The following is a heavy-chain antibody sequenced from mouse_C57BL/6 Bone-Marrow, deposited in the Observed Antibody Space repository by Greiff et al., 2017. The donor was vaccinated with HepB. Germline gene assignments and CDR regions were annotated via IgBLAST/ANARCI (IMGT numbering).Heavy chain of an antibody. V-gene: IGHV1-59*01. J-gene: IGHJ2*01. CDR2: IDPSDSYT. CDR1: GYTFTSYW. Sequence: VQLQQPGAELVRPGTSVKLSCKASGYTFTSYWMHWVKQRPGQGLEWIGVIDPSDSYTNYNQKFKGKATLTVDTSSSTAYMQLSSLTSEDSAVYYCARGLGSGDSWGQGTTLTVSS. CDR3: ARGLGSGDS. D-gene: IGHD1-1*01.